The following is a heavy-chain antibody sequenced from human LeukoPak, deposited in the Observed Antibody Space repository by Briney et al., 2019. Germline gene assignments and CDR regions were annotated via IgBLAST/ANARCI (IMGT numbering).Heavy chain of an antibody. D-gene: IGHD4-17*01. Sequence: PSETLSLTCTVSGGSIRSNYWSWIRQPPGKGLEWIGYIYYSGSTNYNPSLKSRVTISLDTSRNQFSLKLSSVTAADTAVYYCARHGGTYGDFDYWGQGTLVTVSS. CDR3: ARHGGTYGDFDY. CDR2: IYYSGST. CDR1: GGSIRSNY. J-gene: IGHJ4*02. V-gene: IGHV4-59*08.